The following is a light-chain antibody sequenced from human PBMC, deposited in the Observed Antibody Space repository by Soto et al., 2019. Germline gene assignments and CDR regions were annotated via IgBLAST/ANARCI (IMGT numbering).Light chain of an antibody. CDR2: KVS. CDR1: QSLVHSDGIAY. CDR3: MQTVQTPIT. V-gene: IGKV2-30*02. J-gene: IGKJ5*01. Sequence: DVVMTQSPLSLPVTLGQPASISCRSNQSLVHSDGIAYFSWFQQRPGRSPRRLIYKVSNRDSGVPARFSGSGSGTDFALKISRVEADDVGVYYCMQTVQTPITFGQGTRLEIK.